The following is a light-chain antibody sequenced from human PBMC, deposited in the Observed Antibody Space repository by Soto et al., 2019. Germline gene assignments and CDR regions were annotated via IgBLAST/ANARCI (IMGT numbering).Light chain of an antibody. CDR1: QSVSSY. CDR2: DAS. Sequence: EIVLTQSPATLSLSPGERATLSCRASQSVSSYLAWYQQKPGQAPRLLISDASNRATGIPARFSGSGSGTDFTLTISSLEPEDFAVYYCQQRSNWPPGLTFGGVTKVEIK. J-gene: IGKJ4*01. V-gene: IGKV3-11*01. CDR3: QQRSNWPPGLT.